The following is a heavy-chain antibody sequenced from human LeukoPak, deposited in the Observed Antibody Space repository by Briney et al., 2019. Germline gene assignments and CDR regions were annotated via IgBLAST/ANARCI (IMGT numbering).Heavy chain of an antibody. J-gene: IGHJ4*02. D-gene: IGHD3-10*01. CDR1: GFTFSSYW. Sequence: PGGSLRLSCAASGFTFSSYWMSWVRQAPGKGLEWVANIKQDGSEKYYVDSVKGRFTISRDNAKNSLYLQMNSLRAEDTAVYYCARGVGYYYGSGSYYDPLFDYWGQGTLVTVSS. CDR3: ARGVGYYYGSGSYYDPLFDY. V-gene: IGHV3-7*01. CDR2: IKQDGSEK.